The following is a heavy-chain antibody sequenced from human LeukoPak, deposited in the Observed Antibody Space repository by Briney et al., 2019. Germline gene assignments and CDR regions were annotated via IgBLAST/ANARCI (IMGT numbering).Heavy chain of an antibody. D-gene: IGHD4-11*01. CDR2: IYYSGST. CDR3: ARDQPDYSSYYMDV. J-gene: IGHJ6*03. V-gene: IGHV4-59*01. CDR1: GGSFSGYY. Sequence: SETLSLTCAVYGGSFSGYYWSWIRQPPGKGLEWIGYIYYSGSTNYNPSLKSRVTISVDTSKNQFSLKLSSVTAADTAVYYCARDQPDYSSYYMDVWGKGTTVTVSS.